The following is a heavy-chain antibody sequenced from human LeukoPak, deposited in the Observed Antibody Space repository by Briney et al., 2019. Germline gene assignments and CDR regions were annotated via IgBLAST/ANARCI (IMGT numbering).Heavy chain of an antibody. V-gene: IGHV3-48*03. J-gene: IGHJ4*02. D-gene: IGHD6-13*01. CDR1: GFTFSSYE. Sequence: GGSPRLSCAASGFTFSSYEMNWVRQAPGKGLEWVSYISSSGSTIYYAGSVKGRFTISRDNAKNSLYLQMNSLRAEDTAVYYCARDHRSQYSSSWYGGIYFDYWGQGTLVTVSS. CDR2: ISSSGSTI. CDR3: ARDHRSQYSSSWYGGIYFDY.